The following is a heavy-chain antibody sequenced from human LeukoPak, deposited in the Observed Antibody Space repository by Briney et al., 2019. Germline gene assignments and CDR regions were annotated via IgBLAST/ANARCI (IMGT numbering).Heavy chain of an antibody. V-gene: IGHV4-34*01. D-gene: IGHD3-3*01. J-gene: IGHJ3*02. Sequence: SETLSLTCAVYGGSFSGYYWSWIRQPPGKGLEWIGEINHSGSTNYNPSLKSRVTISVDTSKYQFSLKLSSVTAADTAVYYCARAQRFLEWLLYRRGAFDIWGQGTMVTVSS. CDR1: GGSFSGYY. CDR3: ARAQRFLEWLLYRRGAFDI. CDR2: INHSGST.